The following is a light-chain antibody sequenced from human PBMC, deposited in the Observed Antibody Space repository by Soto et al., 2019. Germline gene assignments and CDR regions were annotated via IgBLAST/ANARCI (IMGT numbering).Light chain of an antibody. CDR3: SSYTSSIL. Sequence: QSVLTQPASVSGSPGQSITISCTGTSSDVGGYNYVSWYQQHPGKAPKLMIYDVSNRPSGVSNRFSGSKSGNTASLTISGLQAEDEADYYCSSYTSSILFGGETHLTVL. CDR2: DVS. J-gene: IGLJ2*01. V-gene: IGLV2-14*01. CDR1: SSDVGGYNY.